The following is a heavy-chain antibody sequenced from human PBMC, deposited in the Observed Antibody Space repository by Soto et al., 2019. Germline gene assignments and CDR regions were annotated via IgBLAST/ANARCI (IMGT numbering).Heavy chain of an antibody. CDR1: GFTFSSYA. CDR2: ISYDGSNK. CDR3: ARDVNALSVWELAFDY. J-gene: IGHJ4*02. Sequence: QVQLVESGGGVVQPGRSLRLSCAASGFTFSSYAMHCVRQAPGKGLEWVAVISYDGSNKYYADSVKGRFTISRDNSKNTLYLQMNSLRAEDTAVYYCARDVNALSVWELAFDYWGQGTLVTVSS. D-gene: IGHD1-26*01. V-gene: IGHV3-30-3*01.